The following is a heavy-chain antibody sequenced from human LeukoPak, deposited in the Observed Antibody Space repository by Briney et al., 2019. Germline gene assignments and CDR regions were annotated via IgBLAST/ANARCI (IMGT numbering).Heavy chain of an antibody. V-gene: IGHV4-39*07. D-gene: IGHD2-2*01. Sequence: PSETLSLTCAVSGGSITSISYYWGWIRQPPGKGLQWIGSVSYSGNTYYNPSLKSRVTISVDTSKNQFSLKLSSVTAADTAVYYCARVGGYCSSTSCRYYYYYYMDVWGKGTTVTISS. CDR3: ARVGGYCSSTSCRYYYYYYMDV. CDR1: GGSITSISYY. J-gene: IGHJ6*03. CDR2: VSYSGNT.